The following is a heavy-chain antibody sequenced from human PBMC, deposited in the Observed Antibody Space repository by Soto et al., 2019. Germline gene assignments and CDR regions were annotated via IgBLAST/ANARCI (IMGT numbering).Heavy chain of an antibody. V-gene: IGHV1-18*04. Sequence: ASVKVSWKASGYTFTSYGISWVRQAPGQGLEWMGWISAYNGNTNYAQKLQGRVTMTTDTSTSTAYMELRSLRSDDTAVYYCASLPQSPYCSGGSCYSGFDPWGQGTLVTVSS. CDR3: ASLPQSPYCSGGSCYSGFDP. J-gene: IGHJ5*02. CDR1: GYTFTSYG. CDR2: ISAYNGNT. D-gene: IGHD2-15*01.